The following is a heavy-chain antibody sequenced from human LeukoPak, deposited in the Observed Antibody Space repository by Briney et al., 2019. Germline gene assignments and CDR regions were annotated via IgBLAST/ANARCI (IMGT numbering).Heavy chain of an antibody. J-gene: IGHJ4*02. D-gene: IGHD5-18*01. CDR2: ISGGGDGA. V-gene: IGHV3-23*01. CDR1: GFSFSTCA. Sequence: GGSLRLSCAASGFSFSTCAMNSGRQAPGKGLEWVSTISGGGDGAIYADSVKGRFTISRDNSKNTLFLQMNSLRAEDTAVYYCAKRTRGYSYGTLDYWGQGTLVTVSS. CDR3: AKRTRGYSYGTLDY.